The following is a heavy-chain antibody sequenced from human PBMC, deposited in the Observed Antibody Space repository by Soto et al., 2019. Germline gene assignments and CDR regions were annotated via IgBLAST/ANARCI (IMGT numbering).Heavy chain of an antibody. D-gene: IGHD2-8*02. CDR1: GDSVSSNSAA. J-gene: IGHJ6*03. CDR3: ARGSWVDVTGHYYMDI. CDR2: TYYRSKWYI. Sequence: QVQLQQSGPGLVKPSQTLSLTCDISGDSVSSNSAAWNWIRQTPSRGLEWLGRTYYRSKWYINYAVSVKSRVTVNPDRSKNQFSLQLNSVAPEDTAVYYCARGSWVDVTGHYYMDIWGKGTTVTVSS. V-gene: IGHV6-1*01.